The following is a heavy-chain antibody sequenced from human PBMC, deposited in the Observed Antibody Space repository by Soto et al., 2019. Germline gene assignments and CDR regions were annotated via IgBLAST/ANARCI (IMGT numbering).Heavy chain of an antibody. CDR1: GFTFSSYG. D-gene: IGHD3-10*01. V-gene: IGHV3-30*18. J-gene: IGHJ5*02. CDR3: AKVARGSGFPGFDP. CDR2: ISYDGSNK. Sequence: GGSLRLSCAASGFTFSSYGMHWVRQAPGKGLEWVAVISYDGSNKYYADSVKGRFTISRDNSKNTLYLQMNSLRAEDTAVYYCAKVARGSGFPGFDPWGQGTLVTVSS.